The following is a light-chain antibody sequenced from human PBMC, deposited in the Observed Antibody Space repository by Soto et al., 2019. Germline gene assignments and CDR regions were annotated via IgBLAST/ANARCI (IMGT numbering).Light chain of an antibody. CDR2: NDD. CDR1: DSNIGSNT. CDR3: AAWDDSLNGAL. Sequence: QSVLTQAPSVSGTPGQRVTISCSGSDSNIGSNTLNWYQQFPGTTPKLLIHNDDQRPSGVPDRFSGSKSSTSGSLAISGLQSEDEADYYCAAWDDSLNGALFGGGTQLTVL. V-gene: IGLV1-44*01. J-gene: IGLJ2*01.